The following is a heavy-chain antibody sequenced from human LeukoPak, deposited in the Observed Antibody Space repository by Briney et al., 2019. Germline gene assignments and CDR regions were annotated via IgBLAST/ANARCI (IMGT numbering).Heavy chain of an antibody. J-gene: IGHJ5*02. CDR3: AKMATMVRGVPFPFDP. V-gene: IGHV3-30*18. CDR1: GFSFNTYG. D-gene: IGHD3-10*01. CDR2: ISYDGSKQ. Sequence: GGSLRLSCAASGFSFNTYGVHWVRQAPGKGLEWVALISYDGSKQYYADSVKGRFTISRDNSKNMLYLQMNSLRAEDTAVYYCAKMATMVRGVPFPFDPWGQGTLVTVSS.